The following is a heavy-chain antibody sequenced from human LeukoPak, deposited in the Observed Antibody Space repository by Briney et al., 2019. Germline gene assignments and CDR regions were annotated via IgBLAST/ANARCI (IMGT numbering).Heavy chain of an antibody. CDR3: ARHRYYYDSSGYSLYYYYMDV. CDR1: GGSISSSSYY. V-gene: IGHV4-39*01. CDR2: IYYSGST. Sequence: PSETLSLTCTVSGGSISSSSYYWGWIRQPPGKGLEWIGSIYYSGSTYHNPSLKSRVTISVDTSKNQFSLKLSSVTAADTAVYYCARHRYYYDSSGYSLYYYYMDVWGKGTTVTVSS. D-gene: IGHD3-22*01. J-gene: IGHJ6*03.